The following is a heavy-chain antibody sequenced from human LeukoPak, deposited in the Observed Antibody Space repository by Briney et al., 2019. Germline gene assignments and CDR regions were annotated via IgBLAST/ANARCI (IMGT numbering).Heavy chain of an antibody. D-gene: IGHD1-1*01. V-gene: IGHV3-13*01. Sequence: GGSLRLSCAASGFTFSDYDMHGVRQATGKGREWVSAICTAGDTYYTGSVKGRFTISRENAKNSLYLQMNSLRAGDTAVYYCARVAKERVGGIYYFDYWGQGTLVTVSS. CDR2: ICTAGDT. CDR1: GFTFSDYD. J-gene: IGHJ4*02. CDR3: ARVAKERVGGIYYFDY.